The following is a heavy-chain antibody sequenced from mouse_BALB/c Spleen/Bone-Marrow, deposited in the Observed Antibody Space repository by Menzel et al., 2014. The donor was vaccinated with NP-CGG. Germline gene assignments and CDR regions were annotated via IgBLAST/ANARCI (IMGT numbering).Heavy chain of an antibody. J-gene: IGHJ4*01. CDR1: GFSLTSYG. V-gene: IGHV2-6*02. D-gene: IGHD1-3*01. CDR2: IWSDGST. Sequence: QVQLQESGPGLVAPSQSLSITCTVSGFSLTSYGVHWVRQPPGKGLEWLVVIWSDGSTSYNSALKSRLGISMDNSKSQVFLKMNSLQTEDTAMYNCAKRGDNRAMDYWGQGTSVTVSS. CDR3: AKRGDNRAMDY.